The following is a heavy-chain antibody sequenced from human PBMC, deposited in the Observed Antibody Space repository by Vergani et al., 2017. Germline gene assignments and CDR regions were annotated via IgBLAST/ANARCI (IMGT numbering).Heavy chain of an antibody. CDR3: VKPLGYCSSTSCYTDY. D-gene: IGHD2-2*02. CDR2: ISSNGGST. CDR1: GFTFSSYA. V-gene: IGHV3-64D*06. J-gene: IGHJ4*02. Sequence: EVQLVESGGGVVQPGRSLRLSCSASGFTFSSYAMHWVRQAPGKGLEYVSAISSNGGSTYYADSVKGRFTISRDNSKNTLYLQMSSLRAEDTAVYYCVKPLGYCSSTSCYTDYWGQGTLVTVSS.